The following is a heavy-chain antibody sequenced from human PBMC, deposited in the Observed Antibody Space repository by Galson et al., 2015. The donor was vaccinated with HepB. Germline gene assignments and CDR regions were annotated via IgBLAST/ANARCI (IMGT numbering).Heavy chain of an antibody. CDR3: ARHRSGSYQFDY. J-gene: IGHJ4*02. D-gene: IGHD1-26*01. CDR1: GYSFTSYW. Sequence: QSGAEVKKPGESLRIFCKGSGYSFTSYWISWVRQMPGKGLEWMGRIDPSDSYTNYSPSFQGHVTISADKSISTAYLQWSSLKASDTAMYYCARHRSGSYQFDYWGQGTLVTVSS. V-gene: IGHV5-10-1*01. CDR2: IDPSDSYT.